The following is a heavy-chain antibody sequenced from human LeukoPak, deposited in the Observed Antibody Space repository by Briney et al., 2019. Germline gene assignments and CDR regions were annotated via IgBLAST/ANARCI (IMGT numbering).Heavy chain of an antibody. D-gene: IGHD6-19*01. CDR1: GFTFSSYA. CDR3: ARGRVAAVRDYYYGMDV. J-gene: IGHJ6*02. CDR2: ISGSGGST. V-gene: IGHV3-23*01. Sequence: GGSLRLSCAASGFTFSSYAMSWVRQAPGKGLEWVSAISGSGGSTYYADSVKGRFTISRDNSKNTLYLQMNSLRAEDTAVYYCARGRVAAVRDYYYGMDVWGQGTTVTVSS.